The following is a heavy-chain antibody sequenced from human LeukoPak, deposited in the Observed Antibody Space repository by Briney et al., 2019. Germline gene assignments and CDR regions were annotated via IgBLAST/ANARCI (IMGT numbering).Heavy chain of an antibody. CDR1: RFTFSNYG. CDR2: INSRSSTI. D-gene: IGHD1-26*01. V-gene: IGHV3-48*01. J-gene: IGHJ3*02. Sequence: GGSRRLSCAASRFTFSNYGVNWVRQAPGKGLEWVSYINSRSSTIYYADSVRVRFTISRDNAKNSLYLQMNSLKAEDTAIYYCAREVGTPQAFDIWGQGTMVTVSS. CDR3: AREVGTPQAFDI.